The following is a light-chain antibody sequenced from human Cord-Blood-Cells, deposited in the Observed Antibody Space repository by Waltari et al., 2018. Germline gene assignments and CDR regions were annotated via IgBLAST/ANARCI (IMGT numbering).Light chain of an antibody. Sequence: QSALTQPASVSGSPGPSITISCTGTSSDVGGSNYASWYQQHPGKAPKLMIYDVSNRPSGVSNRFSGSKSGNTASLTISGLQAEDEADYYCSSYTSSSTLEVFGTGTKVTVL. CDR1: SSDVGGSNY. CDR2: DVS. V-gene: IGLV2-14*01. J-gene: IGLJ1*01. CDR3: SSYTSSSTLEV.